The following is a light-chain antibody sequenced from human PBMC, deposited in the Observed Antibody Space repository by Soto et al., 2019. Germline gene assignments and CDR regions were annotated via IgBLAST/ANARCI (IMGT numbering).Light chain of an antibody. CDR2: KAS. CDR3: QQYGSYSTWT. Sequence: DIQMTQSPSTLSASVGDRVTITCRASQSIGSWLAWYQQKPGKAPKLLIYKASSLESGVPSSFSGSGSGTEFTLTISSLQPDDFASYYCQQYGSYSTWTFGQGTKVELK. J-gene: IGKJ1*01. V-gene: IGKV1-5*03. CDR1: QSIGSW.